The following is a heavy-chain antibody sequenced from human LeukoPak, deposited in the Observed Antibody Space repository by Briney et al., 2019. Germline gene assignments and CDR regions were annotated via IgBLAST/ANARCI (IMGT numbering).Heavy chain of an antibody. Sequence: SETLSLTCTVSGGSISSGAYYWSWVRQPPGKGLEWIGYIYHSGSTYYIPSLKSRVTMSVDRSKNQFSLKLSSVTAADTAVYYCARWVAPASDVDTVMGPQTTYYFDYWGQGILVTVSS. CDR2: IYHSGST. J-gene: IGHJ4*02. CDR1: GGSISSGAYY. V-gene: IGHV4-30-2*01. D-gene: IGHD5-18*01. CDR3: ARWVAPASDVDTVMGPQTTYYFDY.